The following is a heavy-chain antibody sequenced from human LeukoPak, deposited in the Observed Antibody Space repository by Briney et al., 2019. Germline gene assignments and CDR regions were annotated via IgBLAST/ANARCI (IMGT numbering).Heavy chain of an antibody. CDR2: ISYDGSNK. Sequence: GGSLRLSCAASGFTFSSYAMHWVRQAPGKGLEWVAVISYDGSNKYYADSVKGRFTISRDNSKNTLYLQMNSLRAEDTAVYYCARGGSGWLNWFDPWGQGTLVTVSS. J-gene: IGHJ5*02. D-gene: IGHD6-19*01. CDR1: GFTFSSYA. CDR3: ARGGSGWLNWFDP. V-gene: IGHV3-30-3*01.